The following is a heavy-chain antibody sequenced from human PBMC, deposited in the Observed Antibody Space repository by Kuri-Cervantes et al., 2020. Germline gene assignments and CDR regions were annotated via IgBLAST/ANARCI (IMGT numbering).Heavy chain of an antibody. V-gene: IGHV3-30-3*01. D-gene: IGHD2-2*01. J-gene: IGHJ4*02. CDR2: ISYDGSNK. Sequence: GGSLRLSCAASGFTFSSYAMHWVRQAPGKGLEWVAVISYDGSNKYYADSVKGRFTISRDNSKNTLYLQMNSLRAEDTAVYYCAKDPLRYCSSTSCYAIDYWGQGTLVTVSS. CDR3: AKDPLRYCSSTSCYAIDY. CDR1: GFTFSSYA.